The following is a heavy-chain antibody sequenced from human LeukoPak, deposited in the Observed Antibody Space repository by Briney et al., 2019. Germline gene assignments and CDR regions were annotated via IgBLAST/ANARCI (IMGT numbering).Heavy chain of an antibody. V-gene: IGHV3-33*06. J-gene: IGHJ4*02. D-gene: IGHD1-26*01. Sequence: GGSLRLSCAASGFTFSSYGMHWVRQAPGKGLEWVAIIWYDESKKYYADSVKGRFTISKDNSKDTVYLQMNSLRVEDTAVYYCAKDKQVGTFDYWGQGTLVTVSS. CDR2: IWYDESKK. CDR1: GFTFSSYG. CDR3: AKDKQVGTFDY.